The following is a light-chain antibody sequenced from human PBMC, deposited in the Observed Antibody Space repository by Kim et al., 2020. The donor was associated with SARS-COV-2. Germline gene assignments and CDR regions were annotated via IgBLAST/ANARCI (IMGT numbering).Light chain of an antibody. J-gene: IGKJ1*01. Sequence: AIRITQSPSSLSASAGDRVTITCRASQGISSYLAWYQQKPGKAPELLIYAASTLHSGVPSRFSGSGSGTDFTLTITCLQSEDFAIYYCQQYYSYPRTFGQGTKVDIK. CDR2: AAS. CDR3: QQYYSYPRT. CDR1: QGISSY. V-gene: IGKV1-8*01.